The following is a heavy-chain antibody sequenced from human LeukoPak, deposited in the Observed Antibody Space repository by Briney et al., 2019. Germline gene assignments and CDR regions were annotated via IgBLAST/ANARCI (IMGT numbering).Heavy chain of an antibody. CDR3: ARDGVTTVTPVSY. CDR2: IWYDGSNK. V-gene: IGHV3-33*01. J-gene: IGHJ4*02. CDR1: GFTFSSYG. D-gene: IGHD4-4*01. Sequence: GGSLRLSCAASGFTFSSYGMHWVRQAPGKGLEWVAVIWYDGSNKYYADSVKGRFTISRDNSKNTLYLQMNSLRAEDTAVYYCARDGVTTVTPVSYWGQGTLVTVSS.